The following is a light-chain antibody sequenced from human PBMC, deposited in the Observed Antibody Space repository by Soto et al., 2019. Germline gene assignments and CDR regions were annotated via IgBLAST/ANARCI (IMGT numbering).Light chain of an antibody. V-gene: IGKV3-15*01. CDR1: QSVRSN. Sequence: EMVMTQSPATLSVSPGERATLSCRASQSVRSNLAWYQQKPGQTPRLLIYGASSRATGVPARFRGSGSGTEFTLTISSLQSEDFGIYYCQQRNTWPITFGQGTRLEIK. J-gene: IGKJ5*01. CDR2: GAS. CDR3: QQRNTWPIT.